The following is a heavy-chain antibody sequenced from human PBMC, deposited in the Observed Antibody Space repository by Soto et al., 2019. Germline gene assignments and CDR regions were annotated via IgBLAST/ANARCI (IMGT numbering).Heavy chain of an antibody. CDR1: GFTFSSYG. CDR2: ISYDGSNK. Sequence: GSLRLSCAASGFTFSSYGMHWVRQAPGKGLEWVAVISYDGSNKYYADSVKGRFTISRDNSKNTLYLQMNSLRAEDTAVYYCAKEDYYDSSGYYPPFDYWGQGTLVTVSS. D-gene: IGHD3-22*01. CDR3: AKEDYYDSSGYYPPFDY. V-gene: IGHV3-30*18. J-gene: IGHJ4*02.